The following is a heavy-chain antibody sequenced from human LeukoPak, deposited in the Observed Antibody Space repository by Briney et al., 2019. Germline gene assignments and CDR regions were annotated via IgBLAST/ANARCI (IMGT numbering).Heavy chain of an antibody. Sequence: PGGSLRLSCAASGFTFSSYAMSWVRQAPGKGLEWVSAISGSGGSTYYADSVNGLFTISRDNSKNTLYLQMNSLRAEDTAVYYCARDTYYYDSSGSYYFDYWGQGTLVTVSS. CDR1: GFTFSSYA. J-gene: IGHJ4*02. D-gene: IGHD3-22*01. CDR3: ARDTYYYDSSGSYYFDY. V-gene: IGHV3-23*01. CDR2: ISGSGGST.